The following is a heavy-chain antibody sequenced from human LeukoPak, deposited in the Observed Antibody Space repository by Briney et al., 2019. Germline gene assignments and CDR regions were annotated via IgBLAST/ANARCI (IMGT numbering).Heavy chain of an antibody. Sequence: GGSLRLSCSASGFTFSSYAMHWVRQAPGKGLEYVSAISSNGGSTYYADSVKGRFTISRDNSKNSLYLQMNSLRAEDTAVYYCARTNYDFWSGSMYYFDYWGQGTLVTVSS. J-gene: IGHJ4*02. V-gene: IGHV3-64*04. CDR3: ARTNYDFWSGSMYYFDY. CDR2: ISSNGGST. CDR1: GFTFSSYA. D-gene: IGHD3-3*01.